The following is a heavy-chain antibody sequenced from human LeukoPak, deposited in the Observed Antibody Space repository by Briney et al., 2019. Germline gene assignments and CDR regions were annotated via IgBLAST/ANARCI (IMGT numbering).Heavy chain of an antibody. J-gene: IGHJ4*02. D-gene: IGHD5-12*01. CDR1: GYTFIKYY. V-gene: IGHV1-46*01. Sequence: ASVKVSCKASGYTFIKYYMHWVRQAPGQGLEWMGIINPSGGGTDYSQKFQGRVTMTSDTSTSTVYMELSSLTSEDTAVYYCAKEREYSGHDYPPDYWGQGTLVTVSS. CDR2: INPSGGGT. CDR3: AKEREYSGHDYPPDY.